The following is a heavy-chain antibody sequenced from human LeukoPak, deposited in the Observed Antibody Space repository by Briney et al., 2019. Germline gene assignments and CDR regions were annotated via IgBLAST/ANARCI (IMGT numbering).Heavy chain of an antibody. D-gene: IGHD2-2*01. CDR2: IYYSGST. CDR1: GASISSRSYY. Sequence: PSETLSLTCPVSGASISSRSYYWGWIRQPPGKGLEWTGRIYYSGSTYYNPSLKSRVTISVDTSKNQFSLKLSSVTAADTAVYYCARRAPSSTRTNNNFDYWGQGTLVTVSS. V-gene: IGHV4-39*01. CDR3: ARRAPSSTRTNNNFDY. J-gene: IGHJ4*02.